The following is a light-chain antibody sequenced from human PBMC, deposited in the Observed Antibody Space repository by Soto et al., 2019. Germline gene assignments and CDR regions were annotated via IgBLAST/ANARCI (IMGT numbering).Light chain of an antibody. V-gene: IGKV3-15*01. Sequence: EIVMTQSPATLSVSPGERATLSCRASQSVSSNLAWYQQKPGQAPRLLIYGASNRPTGIPGRFSGSGSGTEFTLTISSLQSEDFAVFYCQQYNNWPFTFGPGTKVDIK. CDR2: GAS. J-gene: IGKJ3*01. CDR3: QQYNNWPFT. CDR1: QSVSSN.